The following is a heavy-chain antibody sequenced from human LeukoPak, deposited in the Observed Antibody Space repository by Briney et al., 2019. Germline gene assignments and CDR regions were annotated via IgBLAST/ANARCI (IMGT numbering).Heavy chain of an antibody. J-gene: IGHJ4*02. CDR3: AYYYGSGSYYNPFDY. D-gene: IGHD3-10*01. Sequence: GGSLRLSCAASGFTFSSYAMSWVRQAPGKGLEWASAISGSGGSTYYADSVKGRFTISRDNSKNTLYLQMNSLRAEDTAVYYCAYYYGSGSYYNPFDYWGQGTLVTVSS. V-gene: IGHV3-23*01. CDR1: GFTFSSYA. CDR2: ISGSGGST.